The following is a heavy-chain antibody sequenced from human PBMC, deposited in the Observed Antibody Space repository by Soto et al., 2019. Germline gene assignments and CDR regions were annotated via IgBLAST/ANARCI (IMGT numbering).Heavy chain of an antibody. Sequence: GGSLRLSCAASGFTFSSYAMSWVRQAPGKGLEWVSAISGSGGSTYYADSVKGRFTISRDNSKNTLYLQMNSLRAEDTAVYYCAKAGSCSSTSCLGRFDYWGQGTLVTVSS. CDR1: GFTFSSYA. J-gene: IGHJ4*02. D-gene: IGHD2-2*01. V-gene: IGHV3-23*01. CDR2: ISGSGGST. CDR3: AKAGSCSSTSCLGRFDY.